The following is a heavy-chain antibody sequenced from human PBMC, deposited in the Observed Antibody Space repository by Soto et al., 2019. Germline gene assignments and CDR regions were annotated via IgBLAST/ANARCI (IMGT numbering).Heavy chain of an antibody. CDR1: GFTFSSYA. V-gene: IGHV3-23*01. CDR2: ISGSGGST. CDR3: AKDPNSGSYLNWFDP. D-gene: IGHD1-26*01. J-gene: IGHJ5*02. Sequence: AGGSLRLSCAASGFTFSSYAMSWVRQAPGKGLEWVSAISGSGGSTYYADSVKGRFTISRDNSKNTLYLQMNSLRAEDTAVYYCAKDPNSGSYLNWFDPWGQGTLVTVSS.